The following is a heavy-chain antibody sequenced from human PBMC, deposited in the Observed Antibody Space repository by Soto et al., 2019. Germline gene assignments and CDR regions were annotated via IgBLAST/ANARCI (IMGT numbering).Heavy chain of an antibody. Sequence: DVQLLESGGGLVQPGGSLRLSCAVSGFTISTHAIIWVRQGPGKGLEWVSGIDSGGNTYYGDSVQGRFTISRDNSKNALYLQMNSLRAEDTAEYYCAKEGYVSGFFWGQGTLVTVSS. J-gene: IGHJ4*02. V-gene: IGHV3-23*01. CDR2: IDSGGNT. D-gene: IGHD3-10*01. CDR3: AKEGYVSGFF. CDR1: GFTISTHA.